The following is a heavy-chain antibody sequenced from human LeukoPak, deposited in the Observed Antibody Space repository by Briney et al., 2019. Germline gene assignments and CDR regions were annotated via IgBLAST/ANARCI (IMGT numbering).Heavy chain of an antibody. J-gene: IGHJ4*02. CDR3: AKLDYDSSEGY. D-gene: IGHD3-22*01. V-gene: IGHV3-66*04. Sequence: GGSLRLSCAASGFTVSSNYMSWVRQAPGKGLEGVSVIYSGGSTYYADSVKGRFTISRDNSKNTLYLQMNSLRAEDTALYYCAKLDYDSSEGYWGQGTLVTVSS. CDR1: GFTVSSNY. CDR2: IYSGGST.